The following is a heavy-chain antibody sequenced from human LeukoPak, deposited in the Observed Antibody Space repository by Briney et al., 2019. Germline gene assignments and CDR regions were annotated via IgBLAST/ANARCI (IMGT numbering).Heavy chain of an antibody. V-gene: IGHV4-4*02. CDR2: IYHSGST. J-gene: IGHJ6*02. CDR3: ARTPRMAVAGKYNYSGMDV. D-gene: IGHD6-19*01. Sequence: SGTLSLTCGVSGGSISASNWWSWVRQSPGKGLEWIGEIYHSGSTNYNPFLKSRVTISVDKSKNQLSLKLNSVTAADTAVYYCARTPRMAVAGKYNYSGMDVWGQGTTVTVSS. CDR1: GGSISASNW.